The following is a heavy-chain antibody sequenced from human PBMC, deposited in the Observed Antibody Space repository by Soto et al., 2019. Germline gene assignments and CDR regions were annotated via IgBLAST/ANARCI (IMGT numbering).Heavy chain of an antibody. CDR1: GGTFSSYA. CDR2: IIPIFGTA. CDR3: AGQRGTVTTYYYYGMHL. J-gene: IGHJ6*02. V-gene: IGHV1-69*01. Sequence: QVKLVQSGAEVKKPGSSVKVSCKASGGTFSSYAISWVRQAPGQGLEWMGGIIPIFGTANYAQKFQGRVRITTDESTSTAYMELSSLRSEDTAVYYCAGQRGTVTTYYYYGMHLWVQGTTVTVS. D-gene: IGHD4-17*01.